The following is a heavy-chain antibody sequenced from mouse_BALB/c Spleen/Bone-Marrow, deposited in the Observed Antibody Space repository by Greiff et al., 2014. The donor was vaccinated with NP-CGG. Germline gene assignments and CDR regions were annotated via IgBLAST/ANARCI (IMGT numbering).Heavy chain of an antibody. J-gene: IGHJ3*01. CDR3: AHDAPFAY. Sequence: LQESGAELVKPGASVKLSCTTPGFNIKDTYIHWVKQRPEQGLEWIGRIDPANGNTKYDPEFQGKATITADTSSNTAYLHLSSLTSEDTAVYSCAHDAPFAYWGQGTLVTVSA. CDR2: IDPANGNT. V-gene: IGHV14-3*02. D-gene: IGHD2-3*01. CDR1: GFNIKDTY.